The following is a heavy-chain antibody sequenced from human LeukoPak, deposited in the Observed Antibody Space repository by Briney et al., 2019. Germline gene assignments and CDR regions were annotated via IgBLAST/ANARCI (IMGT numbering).Heavy chain of an antibody. V-gene: IGHV4-39*07. CDR2: MYYSGST. J-gene: IGHJ5*02. D-gene: IGHD6-6*01. CDR1: GGSISSSSYF. CDR3: ARGEGSSSWFDP. Sequence: SETLSPTCTVSGGSISSSSYFWGWIRQPPGKGLEWIGSMYYSGSTYYNPSLKSRVTISVDTSKNQFSLKLSSVTAADTAVYYCARGEGSSSWFDPWGQGTLVTVSS.